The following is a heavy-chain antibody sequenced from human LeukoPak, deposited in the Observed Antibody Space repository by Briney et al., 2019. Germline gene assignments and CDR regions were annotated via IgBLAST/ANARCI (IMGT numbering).Heavy chain of an antibody. Sequence: AGGSLRLSCAASGFTFGDYSMSWVRQAPGKGLEWVAFIRTKAYGATTEYAPSVEGRFIISRDDSKRIAYLQMNSLKTEDTALYYCTRDATIDSSLRGYWGQGTPVTVSS. CDR1: GFTFGDYS. D-gene: IGHD3-10*01. CDR3: TRDATIDSSLRGY. V-gene: IGHV3-49*04. J-gene: IGHJ4*02. CDR2: IRTKAYGATT.